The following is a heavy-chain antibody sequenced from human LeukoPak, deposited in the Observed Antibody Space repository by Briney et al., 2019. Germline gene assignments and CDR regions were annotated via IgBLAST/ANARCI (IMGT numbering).Heavy chain of an antibody. D-gene: IGHD4-17*01. V-gene: IGHV1-24*01. J-gene: IGHJ4*02. Sequence: ASVKVSCKVSGYTLTELSMHWVRQAPGKGLEWMGGFDPEDGETIYAQKFQGRVTMSEDTSTDTAYMELSSLRSEDTAVYYCATYHRYGDPTSDFDYWGQGTLVTVSS. CDR2: FDPEDGET. CDR3: ATYHRYGDPTSDFDY. CDR1: GYTLTELS.